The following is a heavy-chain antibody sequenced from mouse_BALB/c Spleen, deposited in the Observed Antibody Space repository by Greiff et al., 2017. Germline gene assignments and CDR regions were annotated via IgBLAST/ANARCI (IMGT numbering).Heavy chain of an antibody. J-gene: IGHJ2*01. Sequence: VQLQQSGAELVKPGASVKLSCTASGFNIKDTYMHWVKQRPEQGLEWIGRIDPANGNTKYDPKFQGKATITADTSSNTAYLQLSSLTSEDTAVYYCARSYDYDDFDYWGQGTTLTVSS. V-gene: IGHV14-3*02. CDR2: IDPANGNT. CDR1: GFNIKDTY. CDR3: ARSYDYDDFDY. D-gene: IGHD2-4*01.